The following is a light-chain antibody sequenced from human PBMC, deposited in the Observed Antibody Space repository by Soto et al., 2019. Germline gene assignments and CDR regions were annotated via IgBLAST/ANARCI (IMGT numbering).Light chain of an antibody. V-gene: IGKV3-20*01. Sequence: EIVLTQSPGTLSLSPGERATLSCRASQSVSNNFVAWYQQKPGQAPRLLISGASTRATDFPDRFSGSGSGTXXXXXXXXXXXXXXAVYYCQQYGGSPPWTFGQGTKVEIK. CDR2: GAS. CDR3: QQYGGSPPWT. CDR1: QSVSNNF. J-gene: IGKJ1*01.